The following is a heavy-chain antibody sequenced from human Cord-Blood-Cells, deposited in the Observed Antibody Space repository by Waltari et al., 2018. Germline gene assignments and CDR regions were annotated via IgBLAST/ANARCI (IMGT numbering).Heavy chain of an antibody. Sequence: EVQLVESGRGLIQPGGSLRLSCAASGFTVSSNSMSWVRQAPGKGLEWVSGIYSGGSTYYADSVKGRFTISRDNSKKTLYLQMNSLRAEDTAVYYCARDRSGYDGGMPWGQGTLVTVSS. CDR3: ARDRSGYDGGMP. J-gene: IGHJ4*02. CDR2: IYSGGST. V-gene: IGHV3-53*01. CDR1: GFTVSSNS. D-gene: IGHD5-12*01.